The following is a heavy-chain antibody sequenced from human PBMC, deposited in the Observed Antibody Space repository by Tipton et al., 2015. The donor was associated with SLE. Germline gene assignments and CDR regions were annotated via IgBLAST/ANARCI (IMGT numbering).Heavy chain of an antibody. D-gene: IGHD4-23*01. V-gene: IGHV4-59*01. J-gene: IGHJ3*02. CDR3: ARGYGGKERAFDI. Sequence: LVQPSETLSLNCTVSGGSISSYYWSWIRQPPGKGLEWIGYIYYSGSANYNPSLKSRVTISADTSKNQFSLKLSSVTAADTAVYYCARGYGGKERAFDIWGQGTMVTVSS. CDR2: IYYSGSA. CDR1: GGSISSYY.